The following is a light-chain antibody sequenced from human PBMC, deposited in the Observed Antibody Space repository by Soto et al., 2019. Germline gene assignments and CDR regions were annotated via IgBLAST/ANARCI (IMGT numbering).Light chain of an antibody. J-gene: IGKJ5*01. CDR2: DTS. V-gene: IGKV3-15*01. CDR1: QSVSIK. CDR3: QQYKNWPTIT. Sequence: EIVRTQSPATPSVSPGERATLSCRASQSVSIKLAWYQQKPGQAHRLLIYDTSTRATGIPARFSGSGSGTEFTLTISSLQSEDFAVYYCQQYKNWPTITFGQGTRLEIK.